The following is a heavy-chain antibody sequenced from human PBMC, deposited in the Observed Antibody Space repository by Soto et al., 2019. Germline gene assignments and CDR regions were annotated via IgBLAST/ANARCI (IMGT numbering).Heavy chain of an antibody. V-gene: IGHV1-18*04. J-gene: IGHJ4*02. D-gene: IGHD3-22*01. CDR3: ARQRPPYYYDSSGSSYFDY. Sequence: ASVQVSCKASGYTYTSYGISWVRQAPGQGLEWMGWISAYNGNTNYAQKLQGRVTMTTDTSTSTAYMELRSLRSDDTAVYYCARQRPPYYYDSSGSSYFDYWGQGTLVTVSA. CDR1: GYTYTSYG. CDR2: ISAYNGNT.